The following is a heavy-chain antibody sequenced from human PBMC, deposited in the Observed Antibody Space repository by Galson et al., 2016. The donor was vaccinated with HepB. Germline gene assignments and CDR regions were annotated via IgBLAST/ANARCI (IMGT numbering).Heavy chain of an antibody. J-gene: IGHJ4*02. CDR3: AKDLVSGSDKWFTFDR. CDR1: GFTFTDYG. V-gene: IGHV3-23*01. Sequence: SLRLSCAISGFTFTDYGMVWVRQAPGKGLEWVSGLSASILPSPAYAGFVEGRFTVSRDTSRNTLYLQLNSLKIEDTAVYYCAKDLVSGSDKWFTFDRWGQGALVTVSS. D-gene: IGHD3-22*01. CDR2: LSASILPSP.